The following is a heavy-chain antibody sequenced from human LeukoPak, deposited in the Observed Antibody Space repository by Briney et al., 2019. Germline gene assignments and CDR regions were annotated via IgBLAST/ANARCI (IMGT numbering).Heavy chain of an antibody. Sequence: PSETLSLTCAVYGGSFSGYLWSWIRQSPGKGLEWIGEITHSGSTNYNPSLKSRVTISIDTSNNQFSLKLSSVTAADTAVYYCARGLVHDGYYYYYYMDVWGKGTTVTVSS. D-gene: IGHD6-13*01. V-gene: IGHV4-34*01. CDR3: ARGLVHDGYYYYYYMDV. CDR1: GGSFSGYL. J-gene: IGHJ6*03. CDR2: ITHSGST.